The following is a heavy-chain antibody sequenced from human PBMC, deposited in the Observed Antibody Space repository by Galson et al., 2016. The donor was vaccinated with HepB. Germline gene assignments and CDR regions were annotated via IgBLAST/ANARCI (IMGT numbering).Heavy chain of an antibody. Sequence: SVKVSCKASGYTFTSYAMHWVRQAPGQRLEWMGWINAGNGNTKYSQKFQGRVTITRDTSASKAYMELSSLRSEDTAVYYCARGIAARPGGYWGQGTLVTVSS. V-gene: IGHV1-3*01. D-gene: IGHD6-6*01. J-gene: IGHJ4*02. CDR3: ARGIAARPGGY. CDR1: GYTFTSYA. CDR2: INAGNGNT.